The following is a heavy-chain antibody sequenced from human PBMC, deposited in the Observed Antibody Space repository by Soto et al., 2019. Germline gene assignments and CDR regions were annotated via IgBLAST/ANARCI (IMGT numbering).Heavy chain of an antibody. V-gene: IGHV1-3*01. J-gene: IGHJ5*02. Sequence: QVQLVQSGAEVKKPGAYVKISCKASGYTFTRYTMNWVRQAPGQRLEWMGWINPDNGNTKSSQKFQDRVIITRDTSASTAYRYLSSLRSEDTAVYYCARGIATGQLEPWGKGTLVKVSS. CDR2: INPDNGNT. D-gene: IGHD2-15*01. CDR3: ARGIATGQLEP. CDR1: GYTFTRYT.